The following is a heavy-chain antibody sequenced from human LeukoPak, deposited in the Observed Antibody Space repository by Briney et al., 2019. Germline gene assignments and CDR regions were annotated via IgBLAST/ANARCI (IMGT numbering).Heavy chain of an antibody. CDR1: ADTFANYG. CDR3: ARWPRSSSAFDY. D-gene: IGHD6-13*01. J-gene: IGHJ4*02. CDR2: ISIYKGNT. V-gene: IGHV1-18*01. Sequence: ASVKVSCKASADTFANYGVSWVRQAPGQGLEWMGWISIYKGNTNYAQKFQGRVTMTRDTSTSTVYMELSSLRSEDTAVYYCARWPRSSSAFDYWGQGTLVTVSS.